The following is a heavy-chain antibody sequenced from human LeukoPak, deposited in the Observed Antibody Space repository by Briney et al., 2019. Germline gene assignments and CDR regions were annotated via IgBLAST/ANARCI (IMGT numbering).Heavy chain of an antibody. CDR1: GYTFTGYY. CDR2: INPNSGGT. D-gene: IGHD2-8*02. V-gene: IGHV1-2*02. J-gene: IGHJ6*02. CDR3: ARASSWSYYGMDV. Sequence: ASVKVSCRASGYTFTGYYMHWVRQAPGQGLEWMGWINPNSGGTNYAQQLQGRVTMTRDTSTSIDYIELRRLRSADTAVCYCARASSWSYYGMDVWGQGTTVTVSS.